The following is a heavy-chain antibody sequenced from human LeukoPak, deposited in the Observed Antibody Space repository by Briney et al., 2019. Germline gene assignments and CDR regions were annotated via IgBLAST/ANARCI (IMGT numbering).Heavy chain of an antibody. CDR1: GYSISSGYY. D-gene: IGHD3-3*01. CDR2: IYHSGST. CDR3: ARTYYDFWSGYTPRYYYMDV. V-gene: IGHV4-38-2*02. Sequence: PSETLSLTCTVSGYSISSGYYWGWIRQPPGKGLEWIGSIYHSGSTYYNPSLKSRVTISVDTSKNQFSLKLSSVTAADTAVYYCARTYYDFWSGYTPRYYYMDVWGKGTTVTVSS. J-gene: IGHJ6*03.